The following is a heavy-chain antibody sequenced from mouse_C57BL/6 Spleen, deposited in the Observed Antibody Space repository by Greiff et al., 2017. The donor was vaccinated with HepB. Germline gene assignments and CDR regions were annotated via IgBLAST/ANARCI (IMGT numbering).Heavy chain of an antibody. Sequence: EVQLQQSGPELVKPGASVKIPCKASGYTFTDYNMDWVKQSHGKSLEWIGDINPNNGGTIYNQKFKGKATLTVDKSSGTAYMELRSLTSEDTAVYYCARSRNSFYAMDYWGQGTSVTVSS. V-gene: IGHV1-18*01. CDR2: INPNNGGT. J-gene: IGHJ4*01. CDR1: GYTFTDYN. CDR3: ARSRNSFYAMDY.